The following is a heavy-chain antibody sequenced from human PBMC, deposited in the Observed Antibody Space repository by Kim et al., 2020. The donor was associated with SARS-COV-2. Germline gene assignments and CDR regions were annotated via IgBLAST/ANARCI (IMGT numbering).Heavy chain of an antibody. CDR1: GGTFSSYA. D-gene: IGHD3-22*01. CDR3: VAYYYDSSGYYGPRRWLPSGDFQH. V-gene: IGHV1-69*13. CDR2: IIPIFGTA. Sequence: SVKVSCKASGGTFSSYAISWVRQAPGQGLEWMGGIIPIFGTANYAQKFQGRVTITADESTSTAYMELSSLRSEDTAVYYCVAYYYDSSGYYGPRRWLPSGDFQHWGQGTPVTVSS. J-gene: IGHJ1*01.